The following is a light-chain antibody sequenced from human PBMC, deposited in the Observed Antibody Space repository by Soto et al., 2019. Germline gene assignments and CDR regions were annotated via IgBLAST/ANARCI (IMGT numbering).Light chain of an antibody. CDR3: QQYGNSPWT. CDR2: GAS. CDR1: QSVSSSY. V-gene: IGKV3-20*01. Sequence: EIVLTQSPGTLSLSPGERATLSCRASQSVSSSYLAWYQQKPGQAPRLLMYGASSRATGIPDRFSGSGSATDFTLTISRLEPEDFAVYYCQQYGNSPWTFGQGTKVEIK. J-gene: IGKJ1*01.